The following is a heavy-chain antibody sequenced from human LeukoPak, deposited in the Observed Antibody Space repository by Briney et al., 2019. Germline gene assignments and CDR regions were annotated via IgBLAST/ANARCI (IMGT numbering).Heavy chain of an antibody. Sequence: PGGSLRLSCEVSGFSVDGNYMTWVRQVPGRGLEWVALIFSGDSTDYPDSVKGRFTISRDKSKNTLHLQMDSLRPEDTAMYYCALPYYFDRRGYSYFDYWGQGALVTVSS. D-gene: IGHD3-22*01. V-gene: IGHV3-53*01. J-gene: IGHJ4*02. CDR1: GFSVDGNY. CDR2: IFSGDST. CDR3: ALPYYFDRRGYSYFDY.